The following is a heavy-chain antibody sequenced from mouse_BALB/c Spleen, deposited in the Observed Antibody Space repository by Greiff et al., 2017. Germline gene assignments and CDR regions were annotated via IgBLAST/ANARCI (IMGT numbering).Heavy chain of an antibody. J-gene: IGHJ2*01. V-gene: IGHV1-14*01. CDR1: GYTFTSYV. Sequence: VQLQQSGPELVKPGASVKMSCKVSGYTFTSYVMHWVKQKPGQGLEWIGYINPYNDGTKYNEKFKGKATLTSDKSSSTAYMELSSLTSEDSAVYYCARGTADWDFDYWGQGTTLTVSS. CDR2: INPYNDGT. CDR3: ARGTADWDFDY. D-gene: IGHD1-2*01.